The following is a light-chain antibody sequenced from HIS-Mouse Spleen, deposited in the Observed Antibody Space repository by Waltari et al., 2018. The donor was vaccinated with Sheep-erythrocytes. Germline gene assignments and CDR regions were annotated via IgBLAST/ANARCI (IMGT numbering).Light chain of an antibody. J-gene: IGKJ4*01. CDR2: WAS. V-gene: IGKV4-1*01. CDR3: QQDYSTLT. Sequence: DIVMTQSPDSLAVSLGERATINCKSSQSVLYSSNNKNYLAWYQQKPGQPPKLLIYWASTRESGVPDRFSGSGSGTEFTLTISSLQAEDVAVYYCQQDYSTLTFGGGTKVEIK. CDR1: QSVLYSSNNKNY.